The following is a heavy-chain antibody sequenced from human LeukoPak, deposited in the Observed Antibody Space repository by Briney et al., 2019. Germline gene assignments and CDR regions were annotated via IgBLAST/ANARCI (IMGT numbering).Heavy chain of an antibody. J-gene: IGHJ4*02. CDR3: NAVKTNYGSGDYFDY. CDR2: ISSSSSYI. CDR1: GFTFSSYS. Sequence: GGSLRLSCAASGFTFSSYSMNWVRQAPGKGLEWVSSISSSSSYIYYADSVKGRFTISRDNAKNSLYLQMNSLRAEDTAVHYCNAVKTNYGSGDYFDYWGQGTLVTVSS. D-gene: IGHD3-10*01. V-gene: IGHV3-21*01.